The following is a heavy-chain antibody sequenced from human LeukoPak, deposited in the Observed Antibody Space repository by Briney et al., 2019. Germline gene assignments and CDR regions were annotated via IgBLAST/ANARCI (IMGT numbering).Heavy chain of an antibody. Sequence: GGSLRLSCAASGFTFSSYSMNWVRQAPGKGPEWVSSISSSSSHIYYADSVKGRFTISRDNAKNSLYLQMNSLRAEDTAVYYCAKDTKVYYGSGSYAPDYWGQGTLVTVSS. V-gene: IGHV3-21*01. CDR3: AKDTKVYYGSGSYAPDY. CDR2: ISSSSSHI. D-gene: IGHD3-10*01. J-gene: IGHJ4*02. CDR1: GFTFSSYS.